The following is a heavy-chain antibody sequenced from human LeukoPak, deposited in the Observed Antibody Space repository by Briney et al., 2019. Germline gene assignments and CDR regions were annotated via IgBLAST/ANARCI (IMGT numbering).Heavy chain of an antibody. CDR3: ARDNIRGGKGIAAAGGYY. J-gene: IGHJ4*02. Sequence: ASVKVSCKASGGSFSSYAISWVRQAPGQGLEWMGGIIPIFDTAVYAQKFQGRVTVTADESTSTAYMDLSSLTSEDTAVYYCARDNIRGGKGIAAAGGYYWGQGTLVTVSS. CDR2: IIPIFDTA. CDR1: GGSFSSYA. D-gene: IGHD6-13*01. V-gene: IGHV1-69*13.